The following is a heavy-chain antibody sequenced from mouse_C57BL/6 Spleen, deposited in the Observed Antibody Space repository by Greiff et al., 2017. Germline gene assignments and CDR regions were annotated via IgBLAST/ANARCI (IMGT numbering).Heavy chain of an antibody. V-gene: IGHV1-53*01. CDR3: ARGNYYYGSSYGDVYFDV. D-gene: IGHD1-1*01. CDR2: INPSNGGT. J-gene: IGHJ1*03. Sequence: QVQLQQPGTELVKPGASVKLSCKASGYTFTSYWMHWVKQRPGQGLEWIGNINPSNGGTNYNEKFKSKATLTVDKSSSTAYMQLSSLTSEDSAVYYCARGNYYYGSSYGDVYFDVWGTGTTVTVSS. CDR1: GYTFTSYW.